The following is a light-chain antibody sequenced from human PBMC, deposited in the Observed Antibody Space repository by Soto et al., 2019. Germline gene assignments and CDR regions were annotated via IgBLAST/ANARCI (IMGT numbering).Light chain of an antibody. V-gene: IGKV1-9*01. CDR2: AAS. CDR3: QQLNSYPRT. Sequence: DIRLTQSQSFLSPSVGDRFTITSRPSQGISSYLAWYKQKRGKAPKLLIYAASTLQSGVPSRFSGSGSGTEFTLTISSLQPEDFATYYCQQLNSYPRTFGQGTKLEIK. J-gene: IGKJ2*01. CDR1: QGISSY.